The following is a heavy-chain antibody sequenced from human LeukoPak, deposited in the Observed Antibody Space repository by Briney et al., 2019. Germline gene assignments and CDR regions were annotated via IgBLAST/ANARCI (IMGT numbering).Heavy chain of an antibody. J-gene: IGHJ3*02. V-gene: IGHV4-39*01. D-gene: IGHD6-13*01. CDR1: GDSVSSSSYY. CDR3: ASRKPSSSSWYSFAFDI. CDR2: IYYSSGKT. Sequence: WETLSLTCIVSGDSVSSSSYYWGWIRQPPGKGLEWIGSIYYSSGKTYYNPSLKSRVTISVDTSKNQFSLKLTSVTAADTAVYYCASRKPSSSSWYSFAFDIWGQGTMTTVSS.